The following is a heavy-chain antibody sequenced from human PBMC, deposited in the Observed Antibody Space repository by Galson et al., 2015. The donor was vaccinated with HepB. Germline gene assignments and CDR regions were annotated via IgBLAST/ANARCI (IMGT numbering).Heavy chain of an antibody. J-gene: IGHJ6*02. CDR3: ARAPYSSSWGQYYYYYGMDV. V-gene: IGHV3-53*01. Sequence: CRGLSCGAPGVTVSINDMSWVHLGPGKRREWVSVIYSGGSTYYADSVKGRFTISRDNSKDTLYLQMNSLRAEDTAVYYCARAPYSSSWGQYYYYYGMDVWGQGTTVTVSS. CDR1: GVTVSIND. CDR2: IYSGGST. D-gene: IGHD6-13*01.